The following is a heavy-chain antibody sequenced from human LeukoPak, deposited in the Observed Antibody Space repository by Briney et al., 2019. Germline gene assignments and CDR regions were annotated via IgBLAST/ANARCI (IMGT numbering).Heavy chain of an antibody. J-gene: IGHJ4*02. CDR1: GFTFSDYY. V-gene: IGHV3-11*01. Sequence: KTGGSLRLSCAASGFTFSDYYMSWIRQAPGKGLEWVSYISSSGSTIYYADSLRGRFTISRDNAKNSLYLQMNSLRAEDTAVYYCARGSGYCSGGSCSYYFDYWGQGTLVTVSS. CDR2: ISSSGSTI. CDR3: ARGSGYCSGGSCSYYFDY. D-gene: IGHD2-15*01.